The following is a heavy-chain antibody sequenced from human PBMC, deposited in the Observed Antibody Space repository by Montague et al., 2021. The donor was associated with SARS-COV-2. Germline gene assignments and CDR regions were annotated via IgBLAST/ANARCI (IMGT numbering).Heavy chain of an antibody. CDR2: VHYGGST. J-gene: IGHJ4*02. CDR1: GGSISGNSYY. CDR3: VRVDTAVVTFDY. Sequence: SETLSLTCTVSGGSISGNSYYWGWIRQPPGKGLQWVGGVHYGGSTYYNPSLKSRVTTSVDTSKNQFSLRLSSVTAADTALYYCVRVDTAVVTFDYWGQGTLVTVSS. D-gene: IGHD5-18*01. V-gene: IGHV4-39*01.